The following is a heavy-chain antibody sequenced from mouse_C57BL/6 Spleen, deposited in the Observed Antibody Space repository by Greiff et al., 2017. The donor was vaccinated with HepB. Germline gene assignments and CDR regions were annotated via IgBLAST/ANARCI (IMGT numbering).Heavy chain of an antibody. Sequence: QVQLQQSGAELVRPGTSVKVSCKASGYAFTNYLIEWVKQRPGQGLEWIGVINPGSGGTNYNEKFKGKATLTAEKSSSTAYMQRSSLTSEDSAVYFCARTVLRSFFDYWGQGTTLTVSS. CDR2: INPGSGGT. D-gene: IGHD1-1*01. CDR3: ARTVLRSFFDY. V-gene: IGHV1-54*01. J-gene: IGHJ2*01. CDR1: GYAFTNYL.